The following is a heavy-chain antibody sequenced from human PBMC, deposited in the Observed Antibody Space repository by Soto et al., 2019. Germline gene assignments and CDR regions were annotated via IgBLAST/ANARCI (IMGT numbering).Heavy chain of an antibody. V-gene: IGHV4-34*01. CDR2: INHSGST. Sequence: QVQLQQWGAGLLKPSETLSLTCAVYGGSFSGYYWSWIRQPPGKGLEWIGEINHSGSTNYNPSLNSRVTISVDTSKNQFSLKLSSVTAADTAVYYCARGIAAAHLGWFDPWGQGTLVTVSS. CDR3: ARGIAAAHLGWFDP. D-gene: IGHD6-13*01. CDR1: GGSFSGYY. J-gene: IGHJ5*02.